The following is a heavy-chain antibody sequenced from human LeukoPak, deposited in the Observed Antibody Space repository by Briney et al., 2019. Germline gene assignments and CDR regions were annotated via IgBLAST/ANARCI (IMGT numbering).Heavy chain of an antibody. CDR3: ARNSGYDSELPYS. D-gene: IGHD5-12*01. J-gene: IGHJ4*02. Sequence: SETLSLTCTVSGGSISSGSYYWSWIRQPPGKGLEWIGYVHYSGSTNFNASLKGRITISVDPANNDFSLKLTSVTAADTAVYYCARNSGYDSELPYSWGQGTLVTVSS. CDR2: VHYSGST. V-gene: IGHV4-61*01. CDR1: GGSISSGSYY.